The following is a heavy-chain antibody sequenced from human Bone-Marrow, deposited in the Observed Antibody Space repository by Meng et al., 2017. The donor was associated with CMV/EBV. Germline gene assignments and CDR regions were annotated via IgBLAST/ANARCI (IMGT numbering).Heavy chain of an antibody. Sequence: GEFLKSSCAASGFTFSSYGMHWVRQAPGKGLEWVAVIWYDGSNKYYADSVKGRFTISRDNSKNTLYLQRDSLRAEDTAVYYCAKDKRREAFEIWGQGTMVTVSS. CDR3: AKDKRREAFEI. CDR2: IWYDGSNK. CDR1: GFTFSSYG. J-gene: IGHJ3*02. V-gene: IGHV3-33*06.